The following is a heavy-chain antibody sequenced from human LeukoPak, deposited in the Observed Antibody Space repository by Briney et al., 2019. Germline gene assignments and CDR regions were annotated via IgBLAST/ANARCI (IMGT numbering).Heavy chain of an antibody. CDR2: ISWNSGSI. CDR3: AKDSGPMVATWCDY. CDR1: GFTFDDYA. J-gene: IGHJ4*02. V-gene: IGHV3-9*01. Sequence: PGGSLRLSCAASGFTFDDYAMHWVRPAPGKGLEWVSGISWNSGSIGYADSVKGRFTISRDNAKNSLYLQMNSLRAEDTALYYCAKDSGPMVATWCDYWGQGTLVTVSS. D-gene: IGHD5-12*01.